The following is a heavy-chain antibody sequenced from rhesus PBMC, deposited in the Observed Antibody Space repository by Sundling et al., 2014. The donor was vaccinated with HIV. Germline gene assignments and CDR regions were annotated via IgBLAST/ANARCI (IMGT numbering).Heavy chain of an antibody. Sequence: QVQLQESGPGLVKPSETLSLTCAVSGGSFSGYYWNWIRQPPGKGLEWIGYFGGSSGSTYYNPSLKSRVTISNRHVQEPFLPSILSSVTAADTAVYYCARHRMMFGTGSRTYGLGIPWGRRVGRHRLL. V-gene: IGHV4-165*01. CDR3: ARHRMMFGTGSRTYGLGIP. J-gene: IGHJ6*01. D-gene: IGHD2-21*01. CDR2: FGGSSGST. CDR1: GGSFSGYY.